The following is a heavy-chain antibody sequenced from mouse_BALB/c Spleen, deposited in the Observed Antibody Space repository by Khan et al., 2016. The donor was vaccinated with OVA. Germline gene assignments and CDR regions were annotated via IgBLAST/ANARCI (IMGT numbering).Heavy chain of an antibody. D-gene: IGHD1-1*01. Sequence: VQLKESGPGLVKPSQSLSLTCTVTGYSITSDYAWNWIRQFPGNKLEWMGYISYSGRTSYNPSLKSRISITRDTSKNQFFLQLNSVTTEDTATYSCARSGTITTVVATDFDYWGLGTTLTVSS. J-gene: IGHJ2*01. CDR1: GYSITSDYA. V-gene: IGHV3-2*02. CDR3: ARSGTITTVVATDFDY. CDR2: ISYSGRT.